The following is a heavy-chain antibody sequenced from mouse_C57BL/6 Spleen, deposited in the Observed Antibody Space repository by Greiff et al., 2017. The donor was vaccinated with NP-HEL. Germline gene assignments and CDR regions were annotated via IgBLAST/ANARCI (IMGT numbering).Heavy chain of an antibody. Sequence: EVQLKESGEGLVKPGGSLKLSCAASGFTFSSYAMSWVRQTPEKRLEWVAYISSGGDYIYYADTVKGRFTISRDNARNTLYLQMSSLKSEDTAMYYCTRDRPGTSAMDYWGQGTSVTVSS. V-gene: IGHV5-9-1*02. CDR3: TRDRPGTSAMDY. CDR2: ISSGGDYI. CDR1: GFTFSSYA. J-gene: IGHJ4*01. D-gene: IGHD4-1*01.